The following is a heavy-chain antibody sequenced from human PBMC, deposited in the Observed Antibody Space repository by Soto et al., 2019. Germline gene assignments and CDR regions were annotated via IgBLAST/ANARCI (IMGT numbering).Heavy chain of an antibody. V-gene: IGHV1-2*02. Sequence: GASVKVFCKASGYTFSGFYMHWVRQAPGQGLEWMGWINPNSGGIKSAEKFQGRVTMTRDTSISTAYMELSRLTSDDTAVYYCASAAVTGTAGLDFWGQGTQVTVSS. CDR2: INPNSGGI. D-gene: IGHD6-19*01. CDR3: ASAAVTGTAGLDF. CDR1: GYTFSGFY. J-gene: IGHJ4*02.